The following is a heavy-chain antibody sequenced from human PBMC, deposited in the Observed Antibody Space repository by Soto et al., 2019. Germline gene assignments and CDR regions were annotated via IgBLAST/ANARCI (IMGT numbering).Heavy chain of an antibody. J-gene: IGHJ4*02. CDR2: INHSGST. CDR1: GGSFSGYY. CDR3: ALKNYGDYVNYFDY. V-gene: IGHV4-34*01. Sequence: SETLSLTCAVYGGSFSGYYWSWIRQPPGKGLEWIGEINHSGSTNYNPSLKSRVTISVDTSKNQFSLKLSSVTAADTAVYYCALKNYGDYVNYFDYWGQGTLVTVSS. D-gene: IGHD4-17*01.